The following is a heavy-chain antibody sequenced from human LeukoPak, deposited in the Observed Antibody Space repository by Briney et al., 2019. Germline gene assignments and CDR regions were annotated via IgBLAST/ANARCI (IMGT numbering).Heavy chain of an antibody. D-gene: IGHD4-17*01. CDR1: GFTFSSYA. CDR2: ISDNGVST. CDR3: AKTGPTVTPAWFDP. Sequence: SGGSVRLSCAASGFTFSSYAMTWVRQAPGKGLEWVSSISDNGVSTYYADPVKGRFTISRDNSRNTLYLQMNSLRAEDTAIYYCAKTGPTVTPAWFDPWGQGTLVTVSS. V-gene: IGHV3-23*01. J-gene: IGHJ5*02.